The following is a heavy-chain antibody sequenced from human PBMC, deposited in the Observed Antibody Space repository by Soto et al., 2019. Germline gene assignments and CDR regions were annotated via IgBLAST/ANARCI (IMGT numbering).Heavy chain of an antibody. Sequence: QVQLVESGGGVVQPGRSLRLSCAASGFTLSGNDMHWVRQAPGKGPEWVAVMSYDGSCQYYADSVKGRVTISIDTSKSSLYLQMNSRTTEDTAVYYCARGRWYASWSSSDCWGQGTLVTVSS. D-gene: IGHD2-2*01. V-gene: IGHV3-30*03. CDR3: ARGRWYASWSSSDC. J-gene: IGHJ4*02. CDR2: MSYDGSCQ. CDR1: GFTLSGND.